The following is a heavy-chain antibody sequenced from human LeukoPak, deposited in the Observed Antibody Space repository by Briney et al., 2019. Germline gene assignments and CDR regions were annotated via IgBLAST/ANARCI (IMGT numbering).Heavy chain of an antibody. V-gene: IGHV4-31*03. CDR1: GGSISSGGYY. CDR3: ARGLGGSGSYYNAPFDY. D-gene: IGHD3-10*01. CDR2: IYYSGST. Sequence: PSETLSLTCTVSGGSISSGGYYWSWIRQHPGKGLEWIGYIYYSGSTYYNPSLKSRVTISVDTSKNQFSLKLSSVTAADTAVYYCARGLGGSGSYYNAPFDYWGQGTLVTVSS. J-gene: IGHJ4*02.